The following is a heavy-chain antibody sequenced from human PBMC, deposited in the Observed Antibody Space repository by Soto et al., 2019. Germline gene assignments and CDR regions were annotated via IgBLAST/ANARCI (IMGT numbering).Heavy chain of an antibody. CDR3: ARDPWAAGY. V-gene: IGHV3-66*01. CDR2: IYSGGST. Sequence: GGSLRLSCAASGFTVSTKYMSWVRQAPGKGLEWASVIYSGGSTFYADSVRGRFTISRDNSKNTVNLQMNSLRAEDTAVYYCARDPWAAGYWGQGTLVTVSS. D-gene: IGHD3-16*01. J-gene: IGHJ4*02. CDR1: GFTVSTKY.